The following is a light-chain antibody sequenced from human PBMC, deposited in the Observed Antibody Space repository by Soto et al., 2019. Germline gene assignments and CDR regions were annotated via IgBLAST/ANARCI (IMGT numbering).Light chain of an antibody. CDR2: EVS. CDR3: SSYTSSSTYV. V-gene: IGLV2-14*01. Sequence: QSALTQPASVSGSPGQSITISCTGTSSDVGGYNYVSWYHQHPGKAPKLMIYEVSNRPSEVSNRFSGSKSGKTASMTTSGLQADDEDDYYCSSYTSSSTYVFGTGTKVTVL. CDR1: SSDVGGYNY. J-gene: IGLJ1*01.